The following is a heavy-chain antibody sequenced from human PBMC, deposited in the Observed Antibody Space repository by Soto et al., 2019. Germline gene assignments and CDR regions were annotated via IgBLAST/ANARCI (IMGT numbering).Heavy chain of an antibody. Sequence: LRLSCTASGFTFGDYAMSWFRQAPGKGLEWVGFIRSKAYGGTTEYAASVKGRFTISRDDSKSIAYLQMNSLKTEDTAVYYCTRDPPPRGGLFYYYGMDVWGQGTTVTVSS. CDR1: GFTFGDYA. CDR3: TRDPPPRGGLFYYYGMDV. D-gene: IGHD2-15*01. J-gene: IGHJ6*02. V-gene: IGHV3-49*03. CDR2: IRSKAYGGTT.